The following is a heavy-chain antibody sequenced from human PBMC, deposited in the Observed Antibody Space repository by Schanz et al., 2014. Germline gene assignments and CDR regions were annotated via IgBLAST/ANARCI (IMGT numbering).Heavy chain of an antibody. CDR3: ARDTSYGMDV. Sequence: EVQLVESGGDLVQPGGSLRLSCAASGFTFSSYWMSWVRQAPGKGLEWVANIKQHGSEKYYVDSVKGRFTISRDNAKISLYLQMNSLRVEDTAVYYCARDTSYGMDVWGQGTTVTVSS. J-gene: IGHJ6*02. CDR1: GFTFSSYW. CDR2: IKQHGSEK. V-gene: IGHV3-7*04.